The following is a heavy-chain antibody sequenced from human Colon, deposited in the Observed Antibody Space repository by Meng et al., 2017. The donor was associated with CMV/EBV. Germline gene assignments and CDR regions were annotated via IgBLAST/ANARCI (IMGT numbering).Heavy chain of an antibody. D-gene: IGHD2-8*01. CDR1: FTGYY. V-gene: IGHV1-2*02. Sequence: FTGYYMHWVRQAPGQGLEWMGWINPNSGGTNYAQKFQGRVTMTRDTSISTAYMELSRLGSDDTAVYYCARASPRRQYCTNGVCYLGYWGQGTLVTVSS. CDR3: ARASPRRQYCTNGVCYLGY. J-gene: IGHJ4*02. CDR2: INPNSGGT.